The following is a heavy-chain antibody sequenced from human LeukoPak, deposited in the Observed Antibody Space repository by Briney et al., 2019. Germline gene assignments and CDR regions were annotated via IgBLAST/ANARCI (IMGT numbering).Heavy chain of an antibody. CDR2: IYYSGST. D-gene: IGHD5-18*01. Sequence: SETLSLICTVSGGSISSYYWSWIRQPPGKGLEWIGYIYYSGSTNYNPSLKSRVTISVDTSKNQFSLKLSSVTAADTAVYYCARVLSRYSYGSGAFDIWGQGTMVTVSS. V-gene: IGHV4-59*01. J-gene: IGHJ3*02. CDR3: ARVLSRYSYGSGAFDI. CDR1: GGSISSYY.